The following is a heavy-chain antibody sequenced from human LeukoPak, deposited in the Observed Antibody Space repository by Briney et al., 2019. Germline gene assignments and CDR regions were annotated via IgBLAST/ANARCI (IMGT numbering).Heavy chain of an antibody. CDR2: ISSSGNT. V-gene: IGHV4-4*07. J-gene: IGHJ4*02. CDR3: AREGRSSTPGY. D-gene: IGHD2-15*01. CDR1: GGSISNYY. Sequence: TSETLSLACTASGGSISNYYWSWIRQPAGKGLEWIGRISSSGNTDYNPSLKSRLTMSVDMSKNQFSLKLNSVTAADTAVYYCAREGRSSTPGYWGQGTLVTVSS.